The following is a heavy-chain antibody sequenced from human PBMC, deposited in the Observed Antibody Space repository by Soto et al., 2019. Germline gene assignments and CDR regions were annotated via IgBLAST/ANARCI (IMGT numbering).Heavy chain of an antibody. D-gene: IGHD2-8*01. Sequence: GASVKVSCKASGFTFTSSAMQWVRQARGQRLEWIGWIVVGSGNTNYAQKFQERVTITRDMSTSTAYMELSSLRSEDTAVYYCAEARGCSTNGACYFHYSRQGTLVTVCS. V-gene: IGHV1-58*02. CDR2: IVVGSGNT. J-gene: IGHJ4*02. CDR1: GFTFTSSA. CDR3: AEARGCSTNGACYFHY.